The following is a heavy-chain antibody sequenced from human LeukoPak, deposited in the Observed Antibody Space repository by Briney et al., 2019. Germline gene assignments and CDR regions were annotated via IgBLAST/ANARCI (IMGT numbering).Heavy chain of an antibody. D-gene: IGHD5/OR15-5a*01. V-gene: IGHV1-8*03. CDR1: GYTLIDYD. J-gene: IGHJ3*02. Sequence: ASVKVSCKASGYTLIDYDINWVRQATGQGLEWMGWLHFKSGNTGYGQRFQGRVSFTRDTSTSTAYMELSGLRSEDTAVYYCTRVQRFYDAKGGAFDIWGRGTMVTASS. CDR3: TRVQRFYDAKGGAFDI. CDR2: LHFKSGNT.